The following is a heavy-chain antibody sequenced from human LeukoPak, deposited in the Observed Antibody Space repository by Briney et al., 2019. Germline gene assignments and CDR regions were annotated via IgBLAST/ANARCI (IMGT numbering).Heavy chain of an antibody. D-gene: IGHD1-7*01. CDR1: GGSISSSSYY. Sequence: PSETLSLTCTVSGGSISSSSYYWSWIRQPPGKGLEWMGEINHRGSTNYNPSLKGRVTISVDTSKNQFSLKLSSVTAADTAVYYCARDSKTTPTDYWGQGTLVTVSS. J-gene: IGHJ4*02. V-gene: IGHV4-39*07. CDR2: INHRGST. CDR3: ARDSKTTPTDY.